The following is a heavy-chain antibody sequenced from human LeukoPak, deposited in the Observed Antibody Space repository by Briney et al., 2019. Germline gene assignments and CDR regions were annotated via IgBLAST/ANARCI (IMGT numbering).Heavy chain of an antibody. J-gene: IGHJ4*02. CDR1: GFTFNSYW. Sequence: GGSLRLSCEASGFTFNSYWMSWVRQAPGKGLEWVANIDNDGSQRNCIDSVKGRFTISRDNAKASLFLQMNSLSSEDTAVYYCARRNSGTSWSFDSWGQGTLVTVSS. D-gene: IGHD6-19*01. CDR3: ARRNSGTSWSFDS. V-gene: IGHV3-7*01. CDR2: IDNDGSQR.